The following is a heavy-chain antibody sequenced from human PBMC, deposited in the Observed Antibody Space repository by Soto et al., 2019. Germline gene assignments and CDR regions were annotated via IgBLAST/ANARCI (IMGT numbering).Heavy chain of an antibody. Sequence: GGSLRLSCAASGFTFSSYAMSWVRQAPGKGLEWVSAISGSGGSTYYADSVKGRFTISRDNSKNTLYLQMNSLRAEDTAVYYCAKDQAVYNWNQYYYYYYCMDVWGQGTTVTVSS. J-gene: IGHJ6*02. CDR1: GFTFSSYA. CDR2: ISGSGGST. CDR3: AKDQAVYNWNQYYYYYYCMDV. D-gene: IGHD1-20*01. V-gene: IGHV3-23*01.